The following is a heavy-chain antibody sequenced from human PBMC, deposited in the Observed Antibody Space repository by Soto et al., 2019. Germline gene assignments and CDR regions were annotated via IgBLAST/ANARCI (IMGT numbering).Heavy chain of an antibody. J-gene: IGHJ6*02. CDR2: IYYSGST. CDR1: GGSISSGGYY. V-gene: IGHV4-31*03. Sequence: PSETLSLTCTVSGGSISSGGYYWSWIRQQPGKGLDWIGYIYYSGSTYYNPSFKSRVTISVDTSKNQFSLKLSSVTAADTAVYYCARSPTGYSSSGLWNYYGMDVWGQGTTVTVSS. D-gene: IGHD6-13*01. CDR3: ARSPTGYSSSGLWNYYGMDV.